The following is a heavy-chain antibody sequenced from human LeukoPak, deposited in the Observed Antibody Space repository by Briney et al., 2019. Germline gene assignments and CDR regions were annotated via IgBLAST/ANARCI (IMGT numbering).Heavy chain of an antibody. Sequence: GGSLRLSCAASGFTVSSNYMSWVRQAPGKGLEWVSVIYSGGSTYYADSVKGRFTISRDNSKNTLYLQMNSLRAEDTAVYYCAKSDDFWSGYYRFDPWGQGTLVTVSS. CDR3: AKSDDFWSGYYRFDP. V-gene: IGHV3-53*01. J-gene: IGHJ5*02. CDR1: GFTVSSNY. CDR2: IYSGGST. D-gene: IGHD3-3*01.